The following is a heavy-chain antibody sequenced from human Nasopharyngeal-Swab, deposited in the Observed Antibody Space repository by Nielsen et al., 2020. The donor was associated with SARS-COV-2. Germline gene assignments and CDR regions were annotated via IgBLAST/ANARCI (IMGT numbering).Heavy chain of an antibody. J-gene: IGHJ6*02. CDR3: ASQTGGYGGYYYDMDV. CDR1: GDSVSSNSAA. CDR2: TYYRSKWYN. D-gene: IGHD3-10*01. V-gene: IGHV6-1*01. Sequence: SETLSLTCAISGDSVSSNSAAWNWIRQSPSRGLEWLGRTYYRSKWYNDYAVSVKSRITINPDTSKNQFSLQLNSVTPEDTAVYYCASQTGGYGGYYYDMDVWGQGTTVTVSS.